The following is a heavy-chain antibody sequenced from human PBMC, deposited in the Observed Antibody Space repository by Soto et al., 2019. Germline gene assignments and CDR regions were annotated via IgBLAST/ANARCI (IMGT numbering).Heavy chain of an antibody. D-gene: IGHD2-2*01. Sequence: GESLKISCKGSGYSFTSYWISWVRQMPGKGLEWMGRIDPSDSYTNYSPPFQGHVTISADKSISTAYLQWSSLKASDTAMYYCARGRVVPAASTPYGMDVWGQGTTVTVSS. J-gene: IGHJ6*02. V-gene: IGHV5-10-1*01. CDR1: GYSFTSYW. CDR3: ARGRVVPAASTPYGMDV. CDR2: IDPSDSYT.